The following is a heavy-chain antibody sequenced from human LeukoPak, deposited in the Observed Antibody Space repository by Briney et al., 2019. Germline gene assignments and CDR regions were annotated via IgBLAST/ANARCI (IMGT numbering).Heavy chain of an antibody. V-gene: IGHV3-23*01. CDR3: AKGPGAIISLSIY. J-gene: IGHJ4*02. CDR1: GFIFSSYA. CDR2: ISGSGDSS. Sequence: GSLRLSCAASGFIFSSYAMSWVRQAPGKGLEGVSDISGSGDSSYHADSVKGRFTISRDNSKKMLYLQMNSLRAEDTAVYYCAKGPGAIISLSIYWGQGTLVTVSS. D-gene: IGHD2-2*02.